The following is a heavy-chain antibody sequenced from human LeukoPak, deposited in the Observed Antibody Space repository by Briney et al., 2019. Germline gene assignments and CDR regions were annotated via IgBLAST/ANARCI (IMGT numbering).Heavy chain of an antibody. CDR1: GDSISVYY. CDR3: ANSKGRCRFDL. V-gene: IGHV4-59*01. Sequence: PSETLSLTCTVSGDSISVYYWSCIRQSPGEGLEWIGYIYYSGSTNYNPSLKSRVTISVDPSENQSSLNPTSVTAANTAVYYCANSKGRCRFDLWGRGTLVTVSS. CDR2: IYYSGST. D-gene: IGHD2-15*01. J-gene: IGHJ2*01.